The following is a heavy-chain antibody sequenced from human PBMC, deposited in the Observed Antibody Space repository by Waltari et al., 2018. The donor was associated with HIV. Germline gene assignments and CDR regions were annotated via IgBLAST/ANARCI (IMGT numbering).Heavy chain of an antibody. V-gene: IGHV1-69*01. J-gene: IGHJ6*02. CDR3: ARVYSNYERQMDV. CDR2: IIPIFGTA. Sequence: QVQLVQSGAEVKKPGSSVKVSCKASGGTCSSYAISWVRQAPGQGLEWMGGIIPIFGTANYAQKFQGRVTITADESTSTAYMERSSLRSEDTAVYYCARVYSNYERQMDVWGQGTTVTVSS. D-gene: IGHD4-4*01. CDR1: GGTCSSYA.